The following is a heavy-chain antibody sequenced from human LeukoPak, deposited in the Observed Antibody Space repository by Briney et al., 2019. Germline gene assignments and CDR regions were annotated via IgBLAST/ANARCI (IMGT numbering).Heavy chain of an antibody. CDR2: IYPGDSYT. D-gene: IGHD3-22*01. CDR1: GYSFTSYW. CDR3: ARYFRSGYYRTPINWFDP. Sequence: GESLKIFCKGSGYSFTSYWIGWVRQMPGKGLEWMWIIYPGDSYTRYSPSFQGQVPISADKSISTAYLQWSSLKASDTAMYYCARYFRSGYYRTPINWFDPWGQGTLVTISS. J-gene: IGHJ5*02. V-gene: IGHV5-51*01.